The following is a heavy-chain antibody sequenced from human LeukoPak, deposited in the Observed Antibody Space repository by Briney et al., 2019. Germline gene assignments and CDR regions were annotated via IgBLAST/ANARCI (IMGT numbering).Heavy chain of an antibody. CDR3: TAEKNGSPHY. CDR1: RRSVSSSTYY. Sequence: SESLSLTCTLSRRSVSSSTYYWSWVRDPPGRGLGGIASIYYTGSTYYNPSLKIRVPISLDMSKNGFFLTMTSVTAADTAVYFCTAEKNGSPHYWGQGTQVTVSS. D-gene: IGHD2-8*01. V-gene: IGHV4-39*07. CDR2: IYYTGST. J-gene: IGHJ4*02.